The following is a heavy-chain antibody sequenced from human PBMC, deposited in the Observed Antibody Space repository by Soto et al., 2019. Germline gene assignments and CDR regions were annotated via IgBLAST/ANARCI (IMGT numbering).Heavy chain of an antibody. CDR3: GRHGSLLPFMHGWDSYYRMVV. Sequence: PGGSLRLSCAASGFTFSDYYMSWIRQAPGKGLEWVSYISSSGSTIYYADSVKGRCTISRDNVKNSLCLQINSLRAKDTAVHYFGRHGSLLPFMHGWDSYYRMVVWGQGMRVTV. J-gene: IGHJ6*01. CDR1: GFTFSDYY. D-gene: IGHD3-10*01. CDR2: ISSSGSTI. V-gene: IGHV3-11*01.